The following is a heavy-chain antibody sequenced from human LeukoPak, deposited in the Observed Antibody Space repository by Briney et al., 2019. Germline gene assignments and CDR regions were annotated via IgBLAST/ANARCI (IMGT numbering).Heavy chain of an antibody. Sequence: SETLSLTCAVYGGSFSGYYWSWIRQPPGKGLEWIGYIYYSGSTKYNPSLKSRVTISVDTSKNEFSLKMSSVTAADTAVYYCARLTSGALWGRGTLVTVSS. V-gene: IGHV4-59*08. CDR1: GGSFSGYY. J-gene: IGHJ2*01. CDR2: IYYSGST. CDR3: ARLTSGAL. D-gene: IGHD1-26*01.